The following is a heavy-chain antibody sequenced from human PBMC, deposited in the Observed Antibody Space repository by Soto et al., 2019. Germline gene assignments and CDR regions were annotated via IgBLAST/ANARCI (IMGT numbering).Heavy chain of an antibody. D-gene: IGHD5-12*01. CDR3: ARDRTGGMATPPDAFDI. CDR2: ISSSSSYT. V-gene: IGHV3-11*06. Sequence: PXESLRLSCAASGFSFSDYYMSWIRQAPGKGLEWVSYISSSSSYTNYADSVKGRFTISRDNAKNSLYLQMNSLRAEDTAVYYCARDRTGGMATPPDAFDIWGQGTMVTVSS. CDR1: GFSFSDYY. J-gene: IGHJ3*02.